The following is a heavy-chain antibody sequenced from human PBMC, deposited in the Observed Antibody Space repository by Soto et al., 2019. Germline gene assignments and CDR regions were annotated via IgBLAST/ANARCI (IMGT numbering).Heavy chain of an antibody. D-gene: IGHD2-15*01. J-gene: IGHJ4*02. CDR1: GYTFTGYY. CDR3: ARGYCSGGSCYAWYYFDY. Sequence: QVQLAQSGAEVKKPGASVKVSCKASGYTFTGYYMHWVRQAPGQGLEWMGWINPNTGGTNYAQQFQGWVTMTRDTSISPAYMELSRLRSDDTAVYYCARGYCSGGSCYAWYYFDYWGQGTLVTVSS. CDR2: INPNTGGT. V-gene: IGHV1-2*04.